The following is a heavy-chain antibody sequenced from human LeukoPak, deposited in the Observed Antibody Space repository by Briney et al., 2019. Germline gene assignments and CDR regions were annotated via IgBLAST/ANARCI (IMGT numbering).Heavy chain of an antibody. CDR1: GGPFSDYY. CDR2: ISHSGST. Sequence: SETLSLTCAVYGGPFSDYYWSWIRQPPGKGLEWIGEISHSGSTNYNPSLKSRVTMSVDTSKNQFSLKLTSVTAADTAVYYCAAQYSGYVRLDYWGQGTLVTVSS. D-gene: IGHD5-12*01. V-gene: IGHV4-34*01. J-gene: IGHJ4*02. CDR3: AAQYSGYVRLDY.